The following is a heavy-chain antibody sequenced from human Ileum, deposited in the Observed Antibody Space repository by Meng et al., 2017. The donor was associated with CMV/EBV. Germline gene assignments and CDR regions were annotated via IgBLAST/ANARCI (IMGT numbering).Heavy chain of an antibody. Sequence: WGSLCLSCAASGFTFNNYWMNWVRQAPGKGLEWVANINQDGSDKGYVDSVKGRFTISRDNAKNSLYLQMNSLRVGDTAGYYCVGGSGWIFDYWGQGTLVTVSS. CDR3: VGGSGWIFDY. CDR2: INQDGSDK. V-gene: IGHV3-7*01. D-gene: IGHD2-2*03. CDR1: GFTFNNYW. J-gene: IGHJ4*02.